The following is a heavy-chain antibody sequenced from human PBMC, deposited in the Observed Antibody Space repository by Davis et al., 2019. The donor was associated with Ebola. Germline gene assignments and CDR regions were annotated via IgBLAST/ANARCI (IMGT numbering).Heavy chain of an antibody. Sequence: GESLKISCAASGFTFSSYAMSWVRQAPGKGLEWVSAISGSGGSTYYADSVKGRFTISRDNSKNTLYLQMNSLRAEDTAVYYCAKGTTVTTLSYYFDYWGQGTLVTVSS. CDR3: AKGTTVTTLSYYFDY. CDR1: GFTFSSYA. V-gene: IGHV3-23*01. D-gene: IGHD4-17*01. CDR2: ISGSGGST. J-gene: IGHJ4*02.